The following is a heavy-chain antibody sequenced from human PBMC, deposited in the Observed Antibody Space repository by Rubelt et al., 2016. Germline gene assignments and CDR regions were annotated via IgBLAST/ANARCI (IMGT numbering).Heavy chain of an antibody. CDR1: GGSISSYY. J-gene: IGHJ4*02. CDR3: ARAGSSLRF. V-gene: IGHV4-59*08. CDR2: IHYSGST. D-gene: IGHD6-13*01. Sequence: QVQLQESGPGLVKASETLSLTCTVSGGSISSYYWSWIRQPPGKGPEWIGYIHYSGSTNYNPSLKSRVTILVDTSKNQFSLKLSSVTAADTAVYFCARAGSSLRFWGQGTLVTVSS.